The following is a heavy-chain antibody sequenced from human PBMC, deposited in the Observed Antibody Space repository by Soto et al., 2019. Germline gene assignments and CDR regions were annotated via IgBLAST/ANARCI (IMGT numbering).Heavy chain of an antibody. Sequence: QVQLVQSGAEVKKPGASVKVSCKASGYTFTSYGISWVRQAPGQGLEWMGWISAYNGNTNYAQKLQGRVTMTTDTPTSTAYMDLRSLRSDDTAGYCSARESSSSCHEYWGQGTLVTVSS. D-gene: IGHD6-13*01. CDR2: ISAYNGNT. CDR1: GYTFTSYG. J-gene: IGHJ4*02. V-gene: IGHV1-18*01. CDR3: ARESSSSCHEY.